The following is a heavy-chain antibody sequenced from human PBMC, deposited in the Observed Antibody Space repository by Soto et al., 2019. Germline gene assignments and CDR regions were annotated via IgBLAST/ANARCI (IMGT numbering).Heavy chain of an antibody. V-gene: IGHV1-2*04. D-gene: IGHD2-2*01. J-gene: IGHJ5*02. CDR1: GYTFTGYY. Sequence: ASVKVSCKASGYTFTGYYMHWVRQAPGQGLEWMGWINPNSGGTNYAQKFQGWVTMTRDTSISTAYMELSRLRSDDTAVYYCARSVVVVPAAIGDNWSDPWGQGTLVTVSS. CDR2: INPNSGGT. CDR3: ARSVVVVPAAIGDNWSDP.